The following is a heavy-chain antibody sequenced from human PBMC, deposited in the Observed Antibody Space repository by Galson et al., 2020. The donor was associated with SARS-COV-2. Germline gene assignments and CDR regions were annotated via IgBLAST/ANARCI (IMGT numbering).Heavy chain of an antibody. CDR1: GSTFSDSG. CDR3: AKDRLPYGYGAARYCMDV. D-gene: IGHD5-18*01. J-gene: IGHJ6*03. Sequence: GGSLRLSCAAPGSTFSDSGIHWVRQAPGKGLERVAVISYDGVNKYYAVSVTGRFIISRDTSENTVNLQLNNLKPEDTGVYYCAKDRLPYGYGAARYCMDVWGQGTTVTVSS. CDR2: ISYDGVNK. V-gene: IGHV3-30*18.